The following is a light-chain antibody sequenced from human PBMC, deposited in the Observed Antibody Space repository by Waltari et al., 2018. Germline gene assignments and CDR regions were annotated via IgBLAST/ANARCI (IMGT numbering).Light chain of an antibody. Sequence: SALTQPASVSGSPGQSITISSPGTSSDIVTYNSVSWYQPYPGKAPKLMIYDVTKRPSGVSDRVSGSKSANTASLTISGLQAEDEADYYCCSYAGSSSLVFGGGTKLTVL. CDR2: DVT. J-gene: IGLJ2*01. CDR1: SSDIVTYNS. V-gene: IGLV2-23*02. CDR3: CSYAGSSSLV.